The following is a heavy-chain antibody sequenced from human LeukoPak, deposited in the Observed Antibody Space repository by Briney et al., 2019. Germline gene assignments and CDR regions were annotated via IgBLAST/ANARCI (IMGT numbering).Heavy chain of an antibody. D-gene: IGHD3-22*01. CDR1: GYTFTSYG. CDR3: ARDEARYSSGYYPNWFDP. J-gene: IGHJ5*02. Sequence: ASVKVSCKASGYTFTSYGISWVRQAPGQGLEWMGWISGYNGYTHYAHNLQGRVTMTTDTSASTAYMELRSLRSDDTAVYYCARDEARYSSGYYPNWFDPWGQGTLVTVSS. V-gene: IGHV1-18*01. CDR2: ISGYNGYT.